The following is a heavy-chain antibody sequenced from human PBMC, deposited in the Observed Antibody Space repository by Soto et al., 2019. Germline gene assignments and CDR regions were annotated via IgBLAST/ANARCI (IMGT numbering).Heavy chain of an antibody. CDR3: ARSATYYYDSSGYSPLDY. Sequence: GGSLRLSCAASGFTFSSYGMHWVRQAPGKGLEWVAVIWYDGSNKYYADSVKGRFTISRDNSKNTLYLQMSSLRAEDTAVYYCARSATYYYDSSGYSPLDYWGQGTLVTVSS. D-gene: IGHD3-22*01. V-gene: IGHV3-33*01. J-gene: IGHJ4*02. CDR1: GFTFSSYG. CDR2: IWYDGSNK.